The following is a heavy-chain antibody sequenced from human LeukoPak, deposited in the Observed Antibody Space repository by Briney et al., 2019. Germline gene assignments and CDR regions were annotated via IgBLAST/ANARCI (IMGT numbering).Heavy chain of an antibody. J-gene: IGHJ4*02. CDR2: INAGNGNT. D-gene: IGHD6-13*01. CDR1: GYTFTSYA. CDR3: ARQDSSWGFIDY. V-gene: IGHV1-3*01. Sequence: ASVKVSCKASGYTFTSYAMHWVRQAPGQSLEWMGWINAGNGNTKYSQKFQGRVTITRDTSASTAYMELSSLRSEDTAVYYCARQDSSWGFIDYWGQGTLVTVSS.